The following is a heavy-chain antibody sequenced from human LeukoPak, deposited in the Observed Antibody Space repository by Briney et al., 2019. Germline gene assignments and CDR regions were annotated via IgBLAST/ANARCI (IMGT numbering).Heavy chain of an antibody. CDR1: GGTFSSYA. V-gene: IGHV1-69*01. J-gene: IGHJ5*02. CDR3: ARESRVMDESSGYYTGDWFDP. Sequence: SVKVSCKASGGTFSSYAISWVRQAPGQGLEWMGGIIPIFGTANYAQKFQGRVTITADESTSTAYMELSSLRSEDTAVYYCARESRVMDESSGYYTGDWFDPWGQGTLVTVSS. CDR2: IIPIFGTA. D-gene: IGHD3-22*01.